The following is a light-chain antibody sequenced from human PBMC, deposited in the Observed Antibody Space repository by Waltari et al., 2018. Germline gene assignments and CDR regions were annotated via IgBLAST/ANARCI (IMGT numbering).Light chain of an antibody. V-gene: IGKV2-28*01. CDR3: MQALQTPYT. CDR2: LGS. Sequence: DIVMTQSPLSLPVTPGEPASISCRSSQSLLHSNGYNYLDCYLQKPGQSPQLLLYLGSARASGVPDRFSGSGSGTDFSLKISRVEAEDVGVYYCMQALQTPYTFGQGTKLQIK. J-gene: IGKJ2*01. CDR1: QSLLHSNGYNY.